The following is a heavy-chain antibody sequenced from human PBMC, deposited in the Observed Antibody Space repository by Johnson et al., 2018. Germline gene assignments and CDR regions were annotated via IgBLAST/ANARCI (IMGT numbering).Heavy chain of an antibody. V-gene: IGHV3-9*01. CDR1: GFTFDDYA. Sequence: VQLVQSGGGLVQPGRSLRLSCAASGFTFDDYAMYWVRQAPGKGLEWVSGISWNGGTIAYADSVKGRFTISRDNAKHSRYLKMNSLGAEDTAFYFCVKVMITVEGLRYALDIWGQGTVVTVSS. CDR2: ISWNGGTI. D-gene: IGHD3-16*01. J-gene: IGHJ3*02. CDR3: VKVMITVEGLRYALDI.